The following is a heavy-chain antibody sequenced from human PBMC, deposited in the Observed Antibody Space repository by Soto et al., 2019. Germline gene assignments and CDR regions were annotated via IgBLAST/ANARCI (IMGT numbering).Heavy chain of an antibody. CDR1: GFPLSGSA. CDR3: TTLGLAMVRGVMVAP. CDR2: IRSKANNYAT. Sequence: EVQLVDSGGGLVQPGGSLKLSCAASGFPLSGSAMHWVRQASGKGLEWVGRIRSKANNYATEYAASVKGRFTISRDDSKNMAYLQMNSLKAEDTAVYYCTTLGLAMVRGVMVAPWGQGTLVTVSS. J-gene: IGHJ5*02. V-gene: IGHV3-73*01. D-gene: IGHD3-10*01.